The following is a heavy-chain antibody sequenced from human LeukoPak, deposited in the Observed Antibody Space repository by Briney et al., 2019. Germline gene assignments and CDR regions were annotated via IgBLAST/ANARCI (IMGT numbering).Heavy chain of an antibody. CDR1: GYTFTGYY. Sequence: ASVKVSCKASGYTFTGYYMHWVRQAPGQGPEWMGWVNPNSGDTHYAQKFQGRVTMTRDTSISTAYMELSSLRSDDTAVYYCARGQRGIRYFDWLGSFDYWGQGTLVTVSS. J-gene: IGHJ4*02. D-gene: IGHD3-9*01. CDR2: VNPNSGDT. CDR3: ARGQRGIRYFDWLGSFDY. V-gene: IGHV1-2*02.